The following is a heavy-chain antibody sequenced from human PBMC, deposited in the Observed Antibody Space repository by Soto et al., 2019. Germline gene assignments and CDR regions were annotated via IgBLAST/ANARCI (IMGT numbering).Heavy chain of an antibody. V-gene: IGHV4-30-4*01. CDR1: GGSISSGDYY. J-gene: IGHJ4*02. D-gene: IGHD4-17*01. CDR3: AREGTTVTTFDY. CDR2: IYYSGST. Sequence: KTSETLSLTXTVSGGSISSGDYYWSWIRQPPGKGLEWIGYIYYSGSTYYNPSLKSRVTISVDTSKNQISLKLSSVTVADTAVYYCAREGTTVTTFDYWGQGTLVTVSS.